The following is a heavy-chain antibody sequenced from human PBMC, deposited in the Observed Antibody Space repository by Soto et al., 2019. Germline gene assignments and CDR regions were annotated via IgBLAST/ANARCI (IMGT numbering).Heavy chain of an antibody. CDR2: IYSGGST. D-gene: IGHD3-10*01. CDR3: ARDKLRGFSNWFDP. Sequence: PGGSLRLSCAASGFTVSSNYMTWVRQAPGKGLEWVSVIYSGGSTYYADSVKGRFTISRDNSENTMYLQMNSLRAEDTAVYYCARDKLRGFSNWFDPWGQEAVVTVSA. CDR1: GFTVSSNY. J-gene: IGHJ5*02. V-gene: IGHV3-66*01.